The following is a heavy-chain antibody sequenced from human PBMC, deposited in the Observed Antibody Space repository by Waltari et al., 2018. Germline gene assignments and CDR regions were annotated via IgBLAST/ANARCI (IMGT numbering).Heavy chain of an antibody. D-gene: IGHD3-10*01. CDR3: ARGHRGSRPL. CDR2: SYSGCSA. CDR1: GFPVSSDS. J-gene: IGHJ4*02. V-gene: IGHV3-53*01. Sequence: EVRLVESGGDLVQPGGSLRLSCAASGFPVSSDSMNWLRQAPGKGLEWVAVSYSGCSANYTDSEKGRFIVSRDNSRNTLYLQMNGLRADDTAIYYCARGHRGSRPLWGQGTLVTVSS.